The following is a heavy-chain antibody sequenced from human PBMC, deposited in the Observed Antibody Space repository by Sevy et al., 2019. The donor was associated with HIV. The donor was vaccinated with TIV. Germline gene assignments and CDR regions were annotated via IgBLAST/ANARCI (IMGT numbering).Heavy chain of an antibody. J-gene: IGHJ4*02. CDR1: GFTFSSYW. CDR2: ISYDGSKK. CDR3: AKRPSLFYLLDY. Sequence: GGSLRLSCAASGFTFSSYWMSWVRQAPGKGLEWVAVISYDGSKKYYADSVKGRFTISRDNSKNTLYLQMNSLGTEDTAVYYCAKRPSLFYLLDYWGQGTLVTVSS. V-gene: IGHV3-30*18. D-gene: IGHD3-3*01.